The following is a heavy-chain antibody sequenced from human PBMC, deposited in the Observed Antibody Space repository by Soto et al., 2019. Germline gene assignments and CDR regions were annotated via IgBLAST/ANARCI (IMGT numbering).Heavy chain of an antibody. CDR1: GYTFTSYA. J-gene: IGHJ6*02. CDR2: INAANGNT. D-gene: IGHD1-7*01. V-gene: IGHV1-3*01. CDR3: AGPPELTRIYYYYGMDV. Sequence: ASVKVSCKASGYTFTSYAMHWVRQAPGHRLEWMGWINAANGNTKYSQQFQGRVTISRDTSASTAYMDLSSLRSEDTAVYYCAGPPELTRIYYYYGMDVWGQGTTVTVSS.